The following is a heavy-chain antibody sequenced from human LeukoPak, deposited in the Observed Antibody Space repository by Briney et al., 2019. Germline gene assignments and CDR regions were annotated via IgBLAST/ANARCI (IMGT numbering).Heavy chain of an antibody. CDR3: ARVSWIAVAGTGKGEDAFDI. CDR2: IYYSGST. Sequence: PSETLSLTCTVSGGSISSYYWSWIRQPPGKGLEWIGYIYYSGSTNYNPSLKSRVTISVDTSKNQFSLKLSSVTAADTAVYYCARVSWIAVAGTGKGEDAFDIWGQGTMVTVSS. J-gene: IGHJ3*02. V-gene: IGHV4-59*01. D-gene: IGHD6-19*01. CDR1: GGSISSYY.